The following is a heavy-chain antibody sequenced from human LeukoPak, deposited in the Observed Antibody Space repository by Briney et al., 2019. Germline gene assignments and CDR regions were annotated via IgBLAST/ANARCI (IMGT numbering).Heavy chain of an antibody. Sequence: SETLSLTCTVSGGSISSYYWSWIRQPPGKGLEWIGYIYYSGSTNYNPSLKSRVTISVDTSKNQFSLKLSSVTAADTAVYYCARYIAVAGTEIDYWGQGTLVTVSS. V-gene: IGHV4-59*12. D-gene: IGHD6-19*01. CDR2: IYYSGST. J-gene: IGHJ4*02. CDR1: GGSISSYY. CDR3: ARYIAVAGTEIDY.